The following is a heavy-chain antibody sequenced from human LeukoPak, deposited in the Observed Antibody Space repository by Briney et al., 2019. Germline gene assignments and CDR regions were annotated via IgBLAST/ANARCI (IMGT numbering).Heavy chain of an antibody. CDR3: ARDGYSYGQKRGIDY. V-gene: IGHV1-3*01. CDR1: GNSFTNYA. CDR2: INAVNGNT. J-gene: IGHJ4*02. Sequence: ASVKVSCKASGNSFTNYAMHWVRPAPGQRLEWMGWINAVNGNTKYSQKFQGRVTITRDTSASTAYMDLSSLRSEDTAVYYCARDGYSYGQKRGIDYWGQGTLVTVSS. D-gene: IGHD5-18*01.